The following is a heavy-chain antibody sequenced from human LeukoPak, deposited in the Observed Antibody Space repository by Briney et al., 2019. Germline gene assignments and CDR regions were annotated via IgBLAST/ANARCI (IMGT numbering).Heavy chain of an antibody. CDR1: GFTFSSYE. Sequence: GGSLRLSCAASGFTFSSYEMNWVRQAPGKGLEWVSYISSSGSTIYYADSVKGRFTISRDNAKNSLYLQMNSLRAEDTAVYYCARDALNYYDSSGYYYVDYFDYWGQGTLVTVSS. V-gene: IGHV3-48*03. J-gene: IGHJ4*02. CDR3: ARDALNYYDSSGYYYVDYFDY. CDR2: ISSSGSTI. D-gene: IGHD3-22*01.